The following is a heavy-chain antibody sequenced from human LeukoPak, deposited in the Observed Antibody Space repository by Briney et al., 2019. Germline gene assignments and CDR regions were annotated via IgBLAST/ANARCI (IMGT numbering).Heavy chain of an antibody. V-gene: IGHV6-1*01. CDR1: GDSFSSNSVT. D-gene: IGHD2-2*01. CDR3: ARRLTQYDCFDP. Sequence: SQTLSLTCAISGDSFSSNSVTWNWIRQSPSRGLEWLGRTYYRSTWYNDYAVSVRGRITVNPDTSKNQFSLHLNSVTPEDTAVYYCARRLTQYDCFDPWGQGILITVSS. J-gene: IGHJ5*02. CDR2: TYYRSTWYN.